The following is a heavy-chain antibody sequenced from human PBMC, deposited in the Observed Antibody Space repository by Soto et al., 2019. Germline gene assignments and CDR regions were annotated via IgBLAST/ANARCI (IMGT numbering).Heavy chain of an antibody. CDR2: MNPNSGNT. CDR1: GYTFTSYD. V-gene: IGHV1-8*01. D-gene: IGHD1-26*01. J-gene: IGHJ4*02. Sequence: QVQLVQSGAEVKKPGASVKVSCKASGYTFTSYDINWVRQATGQGLEWMGWMNPNSGNTGYAQKFQGRVTMTRNTSISTGYLGPDSLRSEDTAVYYRAWEKVGGNDYWGQGTLVTVSS. CDR3: AWEKVGGNDY.